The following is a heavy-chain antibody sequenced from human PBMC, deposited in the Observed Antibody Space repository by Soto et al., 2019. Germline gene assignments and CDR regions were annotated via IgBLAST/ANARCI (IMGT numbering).Heavy chain of an antibody. V-gene: IGHV2-5*02. CDR2: IYWDDDK. CDR1: GFSLSTSGVG. D-gene: IGHD2-2*01. J-gene: IGHJ4*02. CDR3: AHRRGGHPSSSFDN. Sequence: QITLKESGPTLVKPTQTLTLTCTFSGFSLSTSGVGVVWIRQPPGKALEWLALIYWDDDKRYSPSLKSRLTTPKNTPNTQLALTMTNMDPVDTATFYCAHRRGGHPSSSFDNGGQEPLFTVSS.